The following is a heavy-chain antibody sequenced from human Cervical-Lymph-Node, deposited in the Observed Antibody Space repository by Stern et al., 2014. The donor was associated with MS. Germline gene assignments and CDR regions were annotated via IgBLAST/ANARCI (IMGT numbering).Heavy chain of an antibody. CDR3: ARERGRAGPAMADY. CDR2: TNPNSGDS. J-gene: IGHJ4*02. D-gene: IGHD5-18*01. Sequence: VQLVESGAEVKKPGASVKVSCKAAGYSFTGNYIHWLRQAPGQGLEWSGRTNPNSGDSNYALKFQGRVTMTRDTSISTAYMNLNRLGIDDTAVYYCARERGRAGPAMADYWGQGTLVTVSS. V-gene: IGHV1-2*06. CDR1: GYSFTGNY.